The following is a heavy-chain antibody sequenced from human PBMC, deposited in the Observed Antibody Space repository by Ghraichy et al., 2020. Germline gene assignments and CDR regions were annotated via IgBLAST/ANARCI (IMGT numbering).Heavy chain of an antibody. CDR1: GFMFSSAA. J-gene: IGHJ4*02. CDR3: AKSTTTLEY. CDR2: ISVDATAI. D-gene: IGHD2-15*01. Sequence: GGSLRLSCTASGFMFSSAAMNWVRQAPGKGLEWVSLISVDATAIYNADSVNGRFTISRDDSKDTLYLQMNSLRVDDTAVYYCAKSTTTLEYWGQGTLVTVSS. V-gene: IGHV3-23*01.